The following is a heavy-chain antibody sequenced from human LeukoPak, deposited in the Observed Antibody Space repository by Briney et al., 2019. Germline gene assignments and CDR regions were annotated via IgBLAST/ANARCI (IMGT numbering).Heavy chain of an antibody. Sequence: APVKVSCKASGYTFTNYGITWVRQAPGQGLEWMGWTSAYTGNTNYVQKFQGRVTMATDASTSTAYMELRSLRSDDTAIYYCARDIATVVHQDWGQGTLVTVSS. CDR3: ARDIATVVHQD. D-gene: IGHD2-2*01. CDR1: GYTFTNYG. CDR2: TSAYTGNT. V-gene: IGHV1-18*01. J-gene: IGHJ4*02.